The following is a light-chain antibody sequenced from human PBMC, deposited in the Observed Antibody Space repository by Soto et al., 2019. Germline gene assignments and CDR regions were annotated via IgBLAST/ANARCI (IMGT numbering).Light chain of an antibody. CDR1: QSVRSNY. CDR2: DAS. CDR3: QQYGSKPIT. V-gene: IGKV3-20*01. Sequence: EIVLRQSPDTLSLSPGERATLSCRASQSVRSNYLAWYQQKPAQAPRFLIYDASSRATGIPDRFSGGGSGTDFTLTIISLEPEDFAAYYCQQYGSKPITFGGATKVDIK. J-gene: IGKJ4*02.